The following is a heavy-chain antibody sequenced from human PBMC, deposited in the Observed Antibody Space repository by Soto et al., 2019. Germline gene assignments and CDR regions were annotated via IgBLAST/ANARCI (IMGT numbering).Heavy chain of an antibody. Sequence: EMQLVESGGGLVQPGGSLRLSCAASGFTSNDHAMHWIRRVPGKGLEWVSGIYWHGDRIDYADSVKGRFTISRDNTKNSLYLQMNSLRPDDTALYYCVKDQTAGGLDCWGQGTLVTVSS. V-gene: IGHV3-9*02. CDR2: IYWHGDRI. CDR3: VKDQTAGGLDC. CDR1: GFTSNDHA. D-gene: IGHD2-21*02. J-gene: IGHJ4*02.